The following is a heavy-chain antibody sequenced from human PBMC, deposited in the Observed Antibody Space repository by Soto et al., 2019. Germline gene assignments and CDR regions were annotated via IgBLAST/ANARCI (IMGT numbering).Heavy chain of an antibody. CDR3: VRVTGAERH. J-gene: IGHJ4*02. V-gene: IGHV3-53*01. CDR1: GFIVSRSH. D-gene: IGHD7-27*01. Sequence: EVQLVESGGGLTQPGGSLRLSCVVSGFIVSRSHMMWVRQAPGKGLEGVSVIYNHGQINYVDPVKGRFTIARDNYKNTIYLQMSSLKVEDTAVYYCVRVTGAERHWGQGALVTVSS. CDR2: IYNHGQI.